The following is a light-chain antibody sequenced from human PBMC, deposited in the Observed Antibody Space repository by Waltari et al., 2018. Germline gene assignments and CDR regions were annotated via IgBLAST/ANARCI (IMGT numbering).Light chain of an antibody. CDR2: RAS. J-gene: IGKJ1*01. CDR3: QQYNSYSRT. Sequence: DIQMTQSPSTLSASVGDRVTITCRASQSIGSWLAWYQQKPGKAPNLLIYRASSLQSGVPSRFRGSGSGTEFTLTSSSLQPDDFATYYCQQYNSYSRTFGQGTKVEIK. CDR1: QSIGSW. V-gene: IGKV1-5*03.